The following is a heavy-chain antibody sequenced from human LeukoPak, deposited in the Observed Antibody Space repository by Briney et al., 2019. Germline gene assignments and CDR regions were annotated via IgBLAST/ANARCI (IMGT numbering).Heavy chain of an antibody. J-gene: IGHJ5*02. CDR3: VRQRGASGTINHFDP. D-gene: IGHD3-10*01. V-gene: IGHV5-51*01. CDR1: GYSFTTYW. Sequence: GESLKISCKTSGYSFTTYWIGWVRQMPGTGLEWVGAIYPDDSDTRYSPSFQGQVVISADRSIRTAYLQWNTLKTSDTAMYYCVRQRGASGTINHFDPWGQGSLVTVSS. CDR2: IYPDDSDT.